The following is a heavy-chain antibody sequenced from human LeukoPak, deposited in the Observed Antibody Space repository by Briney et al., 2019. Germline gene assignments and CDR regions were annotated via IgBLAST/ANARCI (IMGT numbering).Heavy chain of an antibody. V-gene: IGHV3-33*01. CDR3: ARMLKLRPTYYYYGMDV. CDR2: XXYDGSNK. Sequence: XGXGXXXVXXXXYDGSNKYYADSVKGRFTISRDNSKNTLYLQMNSLRAEDTAVYYCARMLKLRPTYYYYGMDVWGQGTTVTVSS. J-gene: IGHJ6*02. D-gene: IGHD1-7*01.